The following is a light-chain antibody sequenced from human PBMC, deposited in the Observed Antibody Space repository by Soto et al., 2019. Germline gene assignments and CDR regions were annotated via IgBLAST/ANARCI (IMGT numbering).Light chain of an antibody. V-gene: IGKV1-5*03. CDR2: KAS. CDR3: QQSNNYSPWP. Sequence: TQTKYTLSGSVGDRVTITCRASQTISSWLAWYQQKPGKAPKLLIYKASTLQSGVPSRFSGSGSGTEFTLTISSLQPDDFATYFCQQSNNYSPWPFG. J-gene: IGKJ1*01. CDR1: QTISSW.